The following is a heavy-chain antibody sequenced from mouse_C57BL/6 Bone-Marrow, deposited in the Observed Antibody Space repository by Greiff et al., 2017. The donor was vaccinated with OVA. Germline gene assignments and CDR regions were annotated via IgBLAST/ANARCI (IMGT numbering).Heavy chain of an antibody. J-gene: IGHJ1*03. Sequence: EVKLMESGPVLVKPGASVKMSCKASGYTFTDYYMNWVKQSHGKSLEWIGVINPYNGGTSYNQKFKGKATLTVDKSSSTAYMELNSLTSEDSAVYYCSHYYGSSYWYFDVWGTGTTVTVSS. CDR1: GYTFTDYY. CDR2: INPYNGGT. CDR3: SHYYGSSYWYFDV. D-gene: IGHD1-1*01. V-gene: IGHV1-19*01.